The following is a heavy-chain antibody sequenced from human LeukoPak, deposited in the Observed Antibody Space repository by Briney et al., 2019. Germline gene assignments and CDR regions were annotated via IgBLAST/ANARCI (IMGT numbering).Heavy chain of an antibody. Sequence: PSETLSLTCTVSGGSISSYYWSWIRQPPGKGLEWIGYIYYSRSTNYNPSLKSRVTISLDTSKNHFSLNLTSVTAADTAMYYCARVAERTWLPYDAAFDIWGLGTMVTVSS. D-gene: IGHD3-9*01. CDR1: GGSISSYY. CDR3: ARVAERTWLPYDAAFDI. J-gene: IGHJ3*02. V-gene: IGHV4-59*08. CDR2: IYYSRST.